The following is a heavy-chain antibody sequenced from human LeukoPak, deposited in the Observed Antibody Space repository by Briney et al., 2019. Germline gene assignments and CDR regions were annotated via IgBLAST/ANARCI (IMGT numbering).Heavy chain of an antibody. CDR3: ARDKTYSSGSLYGY. D-gene: IGHD6-19*01. J-gene: IGHJ4*02. CDR2: ISSSSSYI. V-gene: IGHV3-21*01. CDR1: GFTFSSYS. Sequence: EGSLRLSCAASGFTFSSYSMNWVRQAPGKGLEWVSSISSSSSYIYYADSVKGRFTISRDNAKNSLYLQMNSLRAEDTAVYYCARDKTYSSGSLYGYWGQGTLVTVSS.